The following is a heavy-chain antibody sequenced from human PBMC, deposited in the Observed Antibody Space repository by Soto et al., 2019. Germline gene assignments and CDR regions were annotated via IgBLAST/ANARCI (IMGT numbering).Heavy chain of an antibody. Sequence: EVQLVESGGGFVLPGGSLKLSCAASGFSITGYTIFWVRQASGKGLEWVGRIRSKANRFATAYAESVKGRFTVSRDDSRNMAFQQMSSLKTEDTAVYWCLSGAQYSDYWGQGTQVTVSS. CDR1: GFSITGYT. J-gene: IGHJ4*02. CDR2: IRSKANRFAT. V-gene: IGHV3-73*02. D-gene: IGHD5-12*01. CDR3: LSGAQYSDY.